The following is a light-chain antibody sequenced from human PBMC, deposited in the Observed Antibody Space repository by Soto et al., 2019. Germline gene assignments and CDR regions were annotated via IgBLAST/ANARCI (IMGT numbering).Light chain of an antibody. J-gene: IGLJ1*01. CDR1: SSNIGSNT. Sequence: QSVLTQPASASGTPGRRVVISCSGSSSNIGSNTVNWYQQLPGTAPKLLIYSNNHRPSGVPDRFSGSKSGTSASLAISGLQSDDEADYYCAAWDDSLNGDVFATGTKVTVL. CDR2: SNN. V-gene: IGLV1-44*01. CDR3: AAWDDSLNGDV.